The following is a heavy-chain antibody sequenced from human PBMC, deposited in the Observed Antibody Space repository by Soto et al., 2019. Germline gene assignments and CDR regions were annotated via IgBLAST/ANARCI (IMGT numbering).Heavy chain of an antibody. D-gene: IGHD2-2*01. CDR3: ANSSTWGGAMDV. CDR1: GGSIISSNC. V-gene: IGHV4-4*02. CDR2: IYHSGST. Sequence: PSETLSLTCAVSGGSIISSNCLILFRQPPGKGLEWIGEIYHSGSTNYNPSLKSRVTISVDKSKNQFSLELSRLTSEDTAVYFCANSSTWGGAMDVWGQGTTVTVSS. J-gene: IGHJ6*02.